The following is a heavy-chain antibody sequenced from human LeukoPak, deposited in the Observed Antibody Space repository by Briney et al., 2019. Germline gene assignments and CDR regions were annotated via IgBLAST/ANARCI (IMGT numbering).Heavy chain of an antibody. J-gene: IGHJ5*02. D-gene: IGHD6-13*01. CDR1: GFTFSSYS. V-gene: IGHV3-21*01. CDR3: ATAGRSSTAAGTSDFDP. Sequence: GGSLRLSCAASGFTFSSYSMNWVRQAPGKGLEWVSSISSSSSYIYYADSVKGRFTISRDNAKNSLYLQMNSLRAEDTAVYYCATAGRSSTAAGTSDFDPWGQGTLVTVSP. CDR2: ISSSSSYI.